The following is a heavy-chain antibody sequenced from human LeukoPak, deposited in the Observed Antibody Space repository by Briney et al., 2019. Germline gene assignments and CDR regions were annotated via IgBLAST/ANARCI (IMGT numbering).Heavy chain of an antibody. CDR2: ISAYNGNT. CDR1: GYTFTSYG. CDR3: ARGPDYDILTGYYTP. J-gene: IGHJ5*02. D-gene: IGHD3-9*01. Sequence: ASVTVSCKASGYTFTSYGISWVRQAPGQGLAWMGWISAYNGNTNYAQKLQGRVTMTTDTSTSTAYMELRSLRSDDTAVYYCARGPDYDILTGYYTPWGQGTLVTVSS. V-gene: IGHV1-18*01.